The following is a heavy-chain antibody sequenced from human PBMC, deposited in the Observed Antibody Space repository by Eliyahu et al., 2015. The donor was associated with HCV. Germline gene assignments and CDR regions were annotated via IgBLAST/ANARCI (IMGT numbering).Heavy chain of an antibody. CDR1: GGSISSSSYY. D-gene: IGHD4-17*01. CDR2: IYYSGST. CDR3: ARHEAYTSTTVTTFFDY. J-gene: IGHJ4*02. Sequence: QLQLQESGPGLVKPSETLSLTCTVSGGSISSSSYYWGWIRQPPGKGLEWIGSIYYSGSTYYNPSLKSRVTISVDTSKNQFSLKLSSVTAADTAVYYCARHEAYTSTTVTTFFDYWGQGTLVTVSS. V-gene: IGHV4-39*01.